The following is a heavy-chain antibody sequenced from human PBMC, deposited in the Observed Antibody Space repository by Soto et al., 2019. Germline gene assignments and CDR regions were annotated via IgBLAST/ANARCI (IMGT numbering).Heavy chain of an antibody. CDR2: IIPIFGTA. D-gene: IGHD3-10*01. CDR1: GGTFSSYA. Sequence: ASVKVSCKASGGTFSSYAISWVRQAPGQGLEWMGGIIPIFGTANYAQKFQGRVTITADESTSTAYMELSSLRSEDTAVYYCADTGGGSGSYTYPYYYGMDVWGQGTTVTVSS. J-gene: IGHJ6*02. CDR3: ADTGGGSGSYTYPYYYGMDV. V-gene: IGHV1-69*13.